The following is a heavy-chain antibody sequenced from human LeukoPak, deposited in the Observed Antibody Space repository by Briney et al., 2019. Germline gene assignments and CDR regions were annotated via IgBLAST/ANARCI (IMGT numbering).Heavy chain of an antibody. Sequence: GRSLRLSCAASGFTFSSYGMHWVRQAPGKGLEWMAVIWYDGSNKYYADSVKGRFTISRDNSKNTLYLQMNSLRAEDTAVYYCASGAKYSSSWTLVYWGQGTLVTVSS. V-gene: IGHV3-33*01. CDR1: GFTFSSYG. CDR2: IWYDGSNK. J-gene: IGHJ4*02. CDR3: ASGAKYSSSWTLVY. D-gene: IGHD6-13*01.